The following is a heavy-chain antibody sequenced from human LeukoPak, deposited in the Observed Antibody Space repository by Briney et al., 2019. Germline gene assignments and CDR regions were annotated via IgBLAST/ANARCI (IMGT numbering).Heavy chain of an antibody. J-gene: IGHJ4*02. CDR3: ARGILGYCSSTSCYGPPPFDY. CDR1: GFTFSSYA. CDR2: ISYDGSNK. Sequence: GGSPRLSCAASGFTFSSYAMHWVRQAPGKGLEWVAVISYDGSNKYYADSVKGRFTISRDNSKNTLYLQMNSLRAEDTAVYYCARGILGYCSSTSCYGPPPFDYWGQGTLVTVSS. D-gene: IGHD2-2*01. V-gene: IGHV3-30-3*01.